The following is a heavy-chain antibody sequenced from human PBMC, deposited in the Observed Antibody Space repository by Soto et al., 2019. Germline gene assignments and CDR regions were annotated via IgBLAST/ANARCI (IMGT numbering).Heavy chain of an antibody. D-gene: IGHD3-22*01. CDR1: GYSFAGYW. Sequence: PGESLKISCKGSGYSFAGYWITWVRQKPGKGLEWMGRIDPSDSQTYYSPSFRGHVTISVTKSITTVFLQWSSLRASDTAMYYCPGQIYDSDTGTTCHYYFGSWGQGTRVAVSS. CDR2: IDPSDSQT. V-gene: IGHV5-10-1*01. CDR3: PGQIYDSDTGTTCHYYFGS. J-gene: IGHJ4*02.